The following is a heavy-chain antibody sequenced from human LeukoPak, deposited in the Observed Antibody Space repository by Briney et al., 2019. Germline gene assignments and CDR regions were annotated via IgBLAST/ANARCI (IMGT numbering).Heavy chain of an antibody. CDR3: ATPVGQQLVEDWFDP. J-gene: IGHJ5*02. D-gene: IGHD6-13*01. CDR1: GFTYSSYA. V-gene: IGHV3-23*01. CDR2: ISGSGGST. Sequence: QPGGSLRLSCAASGFTYSSYAMSGVRQAPGKGLEWVPAISGSGGSTYYADSVKGRFTISRENSKNTLYLQMNSLRAEDTAVYYCATPVGQQLVEDWFDPWGQGTLVTVYS.